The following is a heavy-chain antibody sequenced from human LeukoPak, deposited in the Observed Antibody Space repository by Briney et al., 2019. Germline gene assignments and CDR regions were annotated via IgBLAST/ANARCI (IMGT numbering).Heavy chain of an antibody. CDR2: ISGSGGST. J-gene: IGHJ1*01. V-gene: IGHV3-23*01. CDR3: AKTLFYDRGHETFQH. D-gene: IGHD2/OR15-2a*01. CDR1: GFTFSSYA. Sequence: GRSLKLSCAASGFTFSSYAMSWVRQAPGKGLEWVSAISGSGGSTNYAPSVKGRFTISRDNSKHTLYLQMNSLRAEDTAVYYCAKTLFYDRGHETFQHWGLGTLVTVSS.